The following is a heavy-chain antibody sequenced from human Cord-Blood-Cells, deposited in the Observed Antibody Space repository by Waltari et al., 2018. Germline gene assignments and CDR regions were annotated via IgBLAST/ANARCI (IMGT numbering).Heavy chain of an antibody. Sequence: QVQLQESGPGLVKPSQTLSLTCTVSGGSISSGGYYWSWLRPHPGKGLEWIGYIYYSGSTYYNPSLKSRVTISVDTSKNQFSLKLSSVTAADTAVYYCARAGNYDFWSGYYTFDYWGQGTLVTVSS. V-gene: IGHV4-31*03. CDR2: IYYSGST. J-gene: IGHJ4*02. D-gene: IGHD3-3*01. CDR3: ARAGNYDFWSGYYTFDY. CDR1: GGSISSGGYY.